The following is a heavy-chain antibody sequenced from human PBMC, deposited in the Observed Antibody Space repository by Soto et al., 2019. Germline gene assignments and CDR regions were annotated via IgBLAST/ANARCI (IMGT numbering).Heavy chain of an antibody. V-gene: IGHV4-31*03. Sequence: SETLSLTCTVSGGSISSGGYYWSWIRQHPGKGLEWIGYIYYSGSTYYNPSLKSRVTISVDTSKNQFSLKLTSVTAADTAVYYCARNDAYDLDVWGQGTTVTVSS. D-gene: IGHD5-12*01. CDR3: ARNDAYDLDV. CDR1: GGSISSGGYY. CDR2: IYYSGST. J-gene: IGHJ6*02.